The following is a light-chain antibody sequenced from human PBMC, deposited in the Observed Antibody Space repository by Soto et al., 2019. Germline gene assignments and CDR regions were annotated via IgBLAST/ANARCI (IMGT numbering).Light chain of an antibody. J-gene: IGKJ4*01. CDR3: QQYNSWPLT. CDR2: SSS. Sequence: EIVMTQYPATLSVSPGERATLSCRASQTVSNNLAWYQQKPGQAPRLLFYSSSTRATGVPARFSGSRSGTDFTLTISSLQSEDFEVYYCQQYNSWPLTFGGGTKVETK. CDR1: QTVSNN. V-gene: IGKV3-15*01.